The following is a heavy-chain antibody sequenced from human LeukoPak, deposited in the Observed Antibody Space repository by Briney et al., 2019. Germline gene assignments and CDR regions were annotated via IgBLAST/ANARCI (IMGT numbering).Heavy chain of an antibody. D-gene: IGHD5-12*01. V-gene: IGHV4-39*07. CDR1: GGSISSSSYY. Sequence: PSETLSLTCTVSGGSISSSSYYWGWIRQPPGKGLEWIGSIYYSGSTYYNPSLKSRVTISVDTSKNQFSLKLTSVTAADTAVYYCARDYSGYDPVPYYFDYWGQGTLVTVSS. J-gene: IGHJ4*02. CDR3: ARDYSGYDPVPYYFDY. CDR2: IYYSGST.